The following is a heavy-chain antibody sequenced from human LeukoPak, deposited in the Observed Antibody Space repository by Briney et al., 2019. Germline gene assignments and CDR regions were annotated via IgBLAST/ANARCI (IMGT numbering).Heavy chain of an antibody. CDR2: IIPILGIA. CDR3: AKGPVVNSSPLFDS. CDR1: GGTFSSYA. Sequence: SVKASCKASGGTFSSYAISWVRQAPGQGLEWMGRIIPILGIANYAQKFQGRVTITADKSTSTAYMELSSLRSEDTAVYYCAKGPVVNSSPLFDSWGQGTLVTVSS. D-gene: IGHD2/OR15-2a*01. V-gene: IGHV1-69*04. J-gene: IGHJ4*02.